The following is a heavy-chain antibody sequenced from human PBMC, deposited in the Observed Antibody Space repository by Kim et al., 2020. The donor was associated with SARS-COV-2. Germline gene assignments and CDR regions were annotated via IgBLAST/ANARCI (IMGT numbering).Heavy chain of an antibody. CDR3: ARGAQQLVPDYYYYYGMDV. V-gene: IGHV3-33*01. Sequence: GGSLRLSCAASGFTFSTYGMHWVRQAPGKGLEWVAVIWYDGSNKYYADSVKGRFTNPRDNSKNTLYLQMNSLRAEDPAVYYCARGAQQLVPDYYYYYGMDVWGQGTPVTVSS. J-gene: IGHJ6*02. D-gene: IGHD6-13*01. CDR1: GFTFSTYG. CDR2: IWYDGSNK.